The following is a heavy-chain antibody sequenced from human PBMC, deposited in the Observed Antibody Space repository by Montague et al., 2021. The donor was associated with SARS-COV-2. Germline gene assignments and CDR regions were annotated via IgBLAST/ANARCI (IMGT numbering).Heavy chain of an antibody. CDR2: ISSSSSYI. V-gene: IGHV3-21*01. Sequence: SLRLSCAASGFTFSSYSMNWVRQAPGKGPEWVSSISSSSSYIYYADSVKGRFTISRDNAKNSLYLQMNSLRAEDTAVYYCARETNWSYGSSFDYWGQGTLVTVSS. CDR3: ARETNWSYGSSFDY. D-gene: IGHD1-26*01. CDR1: GFTFSSYS. J-gene: IGHJ4*02.